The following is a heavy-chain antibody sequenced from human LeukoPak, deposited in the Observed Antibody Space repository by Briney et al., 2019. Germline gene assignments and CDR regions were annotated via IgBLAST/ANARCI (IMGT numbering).Heavy chain of an antibody. J-gene: IGHJ3*02. CDR2: IHYSGST. CDR3: ARGTGKWDAFDI. V-gene: IGHV4-59*01. Sequence: PSETLSLTCTVSHVSISTYYWSWIRQPPGKGLEWMGYIHYSGSTNYNPSLKSRVTISVDTSKKQLSLMLRSVTAADTAVYYCARGTGKWDAFDIWGQGTMVTVSS. CDR1: HVSISTYY. D-gene: IGHD3/OR15-3a*01.